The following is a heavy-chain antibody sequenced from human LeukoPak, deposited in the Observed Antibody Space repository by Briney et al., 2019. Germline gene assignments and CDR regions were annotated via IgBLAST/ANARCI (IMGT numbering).Heavy chain of an antibody. CDR2: ISTSGSTI. J-gene: IGHJ4*02. D-gene: IGHD6-13*01. CDR1: GFTFSSYE. V-gene: IGHV3-48*03. CDR3: ARSFLSIAAAATDY. Sequence: GGSLRLSCAASGFTFSSYEMDWVRQAPGKGLEWVSYISTSGSTIYYADSVKGRFTISRDNAKNSLYLQMNSLRAEDTAVYYCARSFLSIAAAATDYWGQGTLVTVSS.